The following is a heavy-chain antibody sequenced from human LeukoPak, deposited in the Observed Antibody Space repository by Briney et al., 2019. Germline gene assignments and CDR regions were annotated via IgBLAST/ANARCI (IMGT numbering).Heavy chain of an antibody. CDR1: GGSISRYY. Sequence: SETLSLTCTVSGGSISRYYWSWIRQPAGKGLQWIGRIYGSGSTTYNPSLKGRLTMSVDTSKNQFSLKLSSMTAADTAIYYCARDSGTTGEVKFDPWGQGILVTVSS. J-gene: IGHJ5*02. CDR3: ARDSGTTGEVKFDP. D-gene: IGHD3-10*01. V-gene: IGHV4-4*07. CDR2: IYGSGST.